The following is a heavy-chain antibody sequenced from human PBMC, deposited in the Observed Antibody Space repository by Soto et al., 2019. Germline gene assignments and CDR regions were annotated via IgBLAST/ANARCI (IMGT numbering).Heavy chain of an antibody. CDR1: GYTFANYD. CDR3: ARGVDEGVDY. V-gene: IGHV1-8*01. J-gene: IGHJ4*02. D-gene: IGHD3-16*01. CDR2: MSPSSGDT. Sequence: QVQLVQSGAEVKEPGASVKVSCRASGYTFANYDINWLRQAAGQGHEWMGWMSPSSGDTGYAQKFQGRVTMTWDTSINTAYVELSSMRSEDTDLYYCARGVDEGVDYWGQGALVTVSS.